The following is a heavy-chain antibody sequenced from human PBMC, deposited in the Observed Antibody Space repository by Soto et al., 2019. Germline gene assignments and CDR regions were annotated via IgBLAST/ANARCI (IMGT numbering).Heavy chain of an antibody. D-gene: IGHD6-19*01. V-gene: IGHV3-11*01. J-gene: IGHJ6*03. CDR3: ARGVKQWMVCGDYYYYYMDV. CDR2: ISSSGTII. Sequence: QVQLVESGGGVAKPGGSLRLSCEASGFTLSDYYMSWIRQAPGKWLGWISYISSSGTIIYYADAVKGRFTISRYNPKKSQYLQMDRLRAEDTAVYYCARGVKQWMVCGDYYYYYMDVWGKGTTVTVSS. CDR1: GFTLSDYY.